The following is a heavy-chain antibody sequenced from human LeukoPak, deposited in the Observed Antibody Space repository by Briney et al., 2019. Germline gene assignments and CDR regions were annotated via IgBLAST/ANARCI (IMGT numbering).Heavy chain of an antibody. Sequence: GGSLRLSCAASGFTFSSYAMSWVRQAPGKGLEWVGRTRNKANSYTTEYAASVKGRFTISRDDSKNSLYLQMNSPKTEDTAVYYCVWGSYETFDIWGQGTMVTVSS. D-gene: IGHD1-26*01. CDR1: GFTFSSYA. V-gene: IGHV3-72*01. J-gene: IGHJ3*02. CDR2: TRNKANSYTT. CDR3: VWGSYETFDI.